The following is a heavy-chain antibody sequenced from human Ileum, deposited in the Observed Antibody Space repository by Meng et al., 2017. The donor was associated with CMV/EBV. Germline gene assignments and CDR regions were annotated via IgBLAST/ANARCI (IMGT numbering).Heavy chain of an antibody. CDR2: ICGTGTI. Sequence: GPLQARGPGLVGPPAPPALLCTVSGGSISTYCWNWIRQSAGKRLEWIGRICGTGTIQYNPSFKSRLTLSLDTSKSQFSLRLTSVTAADTAVYFCARRVREVRERSWENWLTPWGQGILVTVSS. CDR3: ARRVREVRERSWENWLTP. J-gene: IGHJ5*02. V-gene: IGHV4-4*07. D-gene: IGHD3-10*01. CDR1: GGSISTYC.